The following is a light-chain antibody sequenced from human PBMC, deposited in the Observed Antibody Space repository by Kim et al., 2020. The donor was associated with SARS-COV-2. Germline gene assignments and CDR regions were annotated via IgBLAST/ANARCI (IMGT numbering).Light chain of an antibody. CDR3: SSYAGGRYV. J-gene: IGLJ1*01. CDR2: EVT. Sequence: PGQSVTISCTGTSSDIGAYNYVSWYQQHPGTAPKLMICEVTNRPSGVPDRFSGSKSGNTASLTISGLQAEDEADYYCSSYAGGRYVFGTVTKVTVL. V-gene: IGLV2-8*01. CDR1: SSDIGAYNY.